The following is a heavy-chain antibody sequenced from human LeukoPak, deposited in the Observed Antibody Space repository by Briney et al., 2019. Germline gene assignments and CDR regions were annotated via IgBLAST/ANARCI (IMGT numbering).Heavy chain of an antibody. CDR2: IDIDGTGT. Sequence: GGSLRLSCAASGFTFTNYWMHWVRHAPGKGLVWVSRIDIDGTGTSYADSVKGRFTISRDNSKNTLYLQMNSLRAEDTAVYYCARDRPPREAAAGRFDYWGQGTLVTVSS. CDR1: GFTFTNYW. D-gene: IGHD6-13*01. J-gene: IGHJ4*02. V-gene: IGHV3-74*01. CDR3: ARDRPPREAAAGRFDY.